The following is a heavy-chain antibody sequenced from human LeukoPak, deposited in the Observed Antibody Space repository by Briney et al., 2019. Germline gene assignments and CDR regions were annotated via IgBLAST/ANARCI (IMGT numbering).Heavy chain of an antibody. D-gene: IGHD1-26*01. J-gene: IGHJ6*02. CDR3: ARASFSVGARHLYYYYGMDV. CDR1: GGTFSSFA. CDR2: IIPIFGTA. Sequence: SVKVSCKASGGTFSSFAISWVRQAPGQGLEWMGGIIPIFGTANYAQKFQGRVTITADESTSTAYMELSSLRSEDTAVYYCARASFSVGARHLYYYYGMDVWGQGTTVTVSS. V-gene: IGHV1-69*13.